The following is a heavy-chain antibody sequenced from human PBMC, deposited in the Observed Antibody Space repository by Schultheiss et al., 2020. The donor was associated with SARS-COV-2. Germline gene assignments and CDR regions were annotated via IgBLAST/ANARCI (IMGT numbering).Heavy chain of an antibody. CDR1: GYSFTSYW. V-gene: IGHV5-51*06. J-gene: IGHJ5*02. CDR3: ARSGGYSGDEVVYWFDP. D-gene: IGHD5-12*01. CDR2: IYPGDSDT. Sequence: GGSLRLSCKGSGYSFTSYWIGWVRQMPGKGLEWMGIIYPGDSDTRYSPSFQGQVTISADKSISTAYLQWSSLKALDTSMYYCARSGGYSGDEVVYWFDPLGQGTLVTVSS.